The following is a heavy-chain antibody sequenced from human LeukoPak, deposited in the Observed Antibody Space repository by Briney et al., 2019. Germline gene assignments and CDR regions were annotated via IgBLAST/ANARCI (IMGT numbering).Heavy chain of an antibody. Sequence: PGGSLRLSCAASGFTFSSYSMNWVRQAPGKGLEWVSSISSSSSYIYYADSVKGRFTISRDNAKNSLYLQKNSLRAEDTAVYYGARYSSSWYFIDYWGQGTLVTVSS. CDR1: GFTFSSYS. V-gene: IGHV3-21*01. J-gene: IGHJ4*02. CDR2: ISSSSSYI. CDR3: ARYSSSWYFIDY. D-gene: IGHD6-13*01.